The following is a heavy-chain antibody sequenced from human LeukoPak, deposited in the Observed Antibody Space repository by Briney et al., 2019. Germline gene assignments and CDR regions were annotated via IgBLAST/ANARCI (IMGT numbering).Heavy chain of an antibody. CDR1: GGSISSSSYY. V-gene: IGHV4-39*01. D-gene: IGHD5-18*01. J-gene: IGHJ4*02. CDR3: AGHVGYSYGLFDY. CDR2: IYYSGST. Sequence: SETLSLTCTVSGGSISSSSYYWGWIRQPPGKGLEWIGSIYYSGSTYYNPSLKSRVTISVDTSKNQFSLKLSSVTAADTAVYYCAGHVGYSYGLFDYWGQGTLVTVSS.